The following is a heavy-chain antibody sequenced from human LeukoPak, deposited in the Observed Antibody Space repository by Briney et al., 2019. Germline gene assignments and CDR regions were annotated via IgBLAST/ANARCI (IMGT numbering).Heavy chain of an antibody. V-gene: IGHV2-70*11. CDR3: ARTLSSSRSGFDY. CDR2: IDWDDDK. Sequence: GSGPTLVNPTQTLTLTCTFSGFALSTSGMCMSWIRQPPGKALGWLARIDWDDDKYYSTSLKTRLTISKDTSKNQVVLTMTNMDPVDTATYYCARTLSSSRSGFDYWGQGTLVTVSS. D-gene: IGHD2-2*01. CDR1: GFALSTSGMC. J-gene: IGHJ4*02.